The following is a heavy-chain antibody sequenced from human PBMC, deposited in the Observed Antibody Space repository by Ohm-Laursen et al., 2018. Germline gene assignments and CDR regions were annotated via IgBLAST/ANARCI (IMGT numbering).Heavy chain of an antibody. J-gene: IGHJ1*01. D-gene: IGHD3-22*01. CDR2: ISYDGSNK. CDR3: AKDAFDSSGYGYFQN. V-gene: IGHV3-30*18. CDR1: GFTFRSYG. Sequence: SLRLSCTASGFTFRSYGMHWVRQAPGKGLEWVAVISYDGSNKYYADSVKGRFTVSRDNFKNTVYLQMNSVRAEDTALYYCAKDAFDSSGYGYFQNWGQGTLVTVSS.